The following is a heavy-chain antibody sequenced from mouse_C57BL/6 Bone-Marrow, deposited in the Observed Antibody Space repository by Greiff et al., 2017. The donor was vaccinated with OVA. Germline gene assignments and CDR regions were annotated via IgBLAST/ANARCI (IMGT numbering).Heavy chain of an antibody. J-gene: IGHJ3*01. CDR1: GYSITSGYY. V-gene: IGHV3-6*01. CDR2: ISYDGSN. Sequence: EVKLVESGPGLVKPSQSLSLTCSVTGYSITSGYYWNWIRQFPGNKLEWMGYISYDGSNNYNPSLKNRISITRDTSKNQFFLKLNSVTTEDTATYYCAIYDYDVAYWGQGTLVTVSA. D-gene: IGHD2-4*01. CDR3: AIYDYDVAY.